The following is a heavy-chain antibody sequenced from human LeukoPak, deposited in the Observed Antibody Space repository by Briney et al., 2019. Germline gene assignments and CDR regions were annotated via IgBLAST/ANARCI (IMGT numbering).Heavy chain of an antibody. CDR2: IYTSGST. Sequence: SETLSLTCTVFGGSIRSGSYYWSWIRRPAGKGLEWIGRIYTSGSTNYNPSLKSRVTISVDTSKNQFSLKLSSVTAADTAVYYCARTRWIAVAGTDYFDYWGQGTLVTVSS. J-gene: IGHJ4*02. CDR3: ARTRWIAVAGTDYFDY. V-gene: IGHV4-61*02. D-gene: IGHD6-19*01. CDR1: GGSIRSGSYY.